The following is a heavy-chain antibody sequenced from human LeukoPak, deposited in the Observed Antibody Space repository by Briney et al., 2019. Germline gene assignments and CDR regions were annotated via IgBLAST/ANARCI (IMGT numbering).Heavy chain of an antibody. J-gene: IGHJ3*02. V-gene: IGHV4-59*12. CDR3: ARRPERYWGAFDI. CDR2: IYYSGST. CDR1: GGSISSYY. Sequence: PSETLSLTCTVSGGSISSYYWSWIRQPPGKGLKWIGNIYYSGSTYYSPSLKSRVTISLDTSKNQFSLKLSSVTAADTAVYYCARRPERYWGAFDIWGQGTMVTVSS. D-gene: IGHD7-27*01.